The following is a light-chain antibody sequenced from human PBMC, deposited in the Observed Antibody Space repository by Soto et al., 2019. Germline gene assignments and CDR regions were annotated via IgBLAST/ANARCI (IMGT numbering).Light chain of an antibody. CDR1: SSNIGAGYD. CDR3: QSDDSSLSGYV. J-gene: IGLJ1*01. V-gene: IGLV1-40*01. CDR2: VNR. Sequence: QSVMTQPPSVSGAPAQRVTISCTGNSSNIGAGYDVHWYQQLPGTAPKLLIYVNRNRPSGVPDRFSGSKSGTSDSLAITGLRAEDEADYYCQSDDSSLSGYVFGTGTKLTVL.